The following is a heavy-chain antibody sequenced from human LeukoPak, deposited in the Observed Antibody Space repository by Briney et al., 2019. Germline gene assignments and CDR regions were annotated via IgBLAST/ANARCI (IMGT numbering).Heavy chain of an antibody. Sequence: SETLSLTCTVSGNSISSGDNYWSWIRQPAGKGLEWIGRIYTSGSTNYNPSLKSRVTISVDTSKNQFSLKLSSVTAADTAVYYCAREPPHYDILTGYQTSDAFDIWGQGTMVTVSS. CDR3: AREPPHYDILTGYQTSDAFDI. CDR1: GNSISSGDNY. V-gene: IGHV4-61*02. J-gene: IGHJ3*02. CDR2: IYTSGST. D-gene: IGHD3-9*01.